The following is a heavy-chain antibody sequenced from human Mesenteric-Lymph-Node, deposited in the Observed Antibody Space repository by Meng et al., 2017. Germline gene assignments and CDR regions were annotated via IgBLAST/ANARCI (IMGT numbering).Heavy chain of an antibody. CDR2: IYHGVNI. CDR3: ARGQKGYFDL. V-gene: IGHV4-30-2*05. Sequence: QVHILEPGSGLVRPSQTLSLTCAVSGDSITSGDYSWTWIRQPPGKGLEWIGYIYHGVNIYYTPSLRSRVTISVDTSKNQFSLKLSSVTAADTAVYYCARGQKGYFDLWGRGTLVTVAS. CDR1: GDSITSGDYS. J-gene: IGHJ2*01.